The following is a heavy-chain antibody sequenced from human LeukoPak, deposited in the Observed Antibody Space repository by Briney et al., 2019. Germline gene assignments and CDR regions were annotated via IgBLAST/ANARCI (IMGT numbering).Heavy chain of an antibody. CDR3: AKGSAASYNWFDP. CDR2: INSDGSST. CDR1: GFTFSRYW. V-gene: IGHV3-74*01. Sequence: GSLRLSCAASGFTFSRYWMHWVRQGPGKGLVHISRINSDGSSTTYADSVKGRFTISRDNAKNTLYLQMNSPRAEDTAVYYCAKGSAASYNWFDPWGQGTLVTVSS. J-gene: IGHJ5*02. D-gene: IGHD6-13*01.